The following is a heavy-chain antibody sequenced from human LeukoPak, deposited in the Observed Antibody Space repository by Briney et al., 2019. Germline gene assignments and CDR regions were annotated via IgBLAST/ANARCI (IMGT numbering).Heavy chain of an antibody. D-gene: IGHD3-22*01. J-gene: IGHJ4*02. CDR3: ARTRDSYYYDSSGYTPFDY. V-gene: IGHV4-39*01. CDR2: IYYSGST. CDR1: GGSISSSSYY. Sequence: SETLSLTCTVSGGSISSSSYYWGWIRQPPGKGLEWIGSIYYSGSTYYNPSLKSRVTISVDTSKNQFSLKLSSVTAADTAVYYCARTRDSYYYDSSGYTPFDYWGQGTLVTVSS.